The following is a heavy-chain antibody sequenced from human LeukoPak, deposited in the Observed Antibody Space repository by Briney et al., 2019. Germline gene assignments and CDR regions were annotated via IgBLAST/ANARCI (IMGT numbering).Heavy chain of an antibody. V-gene: IGHV3-30*18. Sequence: GGSLRLSCAASGLTFSSYAMSWVRQAPGKGLEWVAVISSDGTYKFYADSVRGRFTISRDNSKNTLYLQMDSLRAEDTALYYCAKEIGDYSGFDFWGQGTLVTVSS. CDR2: ISSDGTYK. D-gene: IGHD4-17*01. CDR3: AKEIGDYSGFDF. J-gene: IGHJ4*02. CDR1: GLTFSSYA.